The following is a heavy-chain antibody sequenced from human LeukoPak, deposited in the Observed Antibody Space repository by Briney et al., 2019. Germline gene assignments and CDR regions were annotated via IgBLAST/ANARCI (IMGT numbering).Heavy chain of an antibody. CDR1: GFTFDDYG. Sequence: PGGSLRLSCAASGFTFDDYGMSWVRQVPGKGLEWVSGINWSGGSTGYADSVKGRFTISRDNAKNSLYLQMNSLRAEDTALYYCARDLPPGYYDSSGTGTNFDYWGQGTLVTVSS. D-gene: IGHD3-22*01. CDR3: ARDLPPGYYDSSGTGTNFDY. J-gene: IGHJ4*02. CDR2: INWSGGST. V-gene: IGHV3-20*04.